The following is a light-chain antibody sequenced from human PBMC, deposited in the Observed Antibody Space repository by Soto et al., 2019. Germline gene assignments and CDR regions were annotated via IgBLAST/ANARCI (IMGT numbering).Light chain of an antibody. J-gene: IGLJ2*01. CDR2: DVS. CDR1: SSDVGCYNY. CDR3: YSFTSSSTVL. Sequence: QSALTQPASVSGSPGQSITISCTGISSDVGCYNYVSWYQQHPGKAPKLMIYDVSNRRSGVSNRFSDSKSGNTASLAISGLQAEDEADYYCYSFTSSSTVLFGGGTKLTVL. V-gene: IGLV2-14*01.